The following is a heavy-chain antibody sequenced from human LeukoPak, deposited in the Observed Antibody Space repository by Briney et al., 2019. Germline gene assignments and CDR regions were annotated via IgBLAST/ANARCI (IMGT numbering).Heavy chain of an antibody. CDR2: INYSGTT. V-gene: IGHV4-39*01. J-gene: IGHJ4*02. Sequence: SETLSLTCTASGGSISSSGYYWGWIRQPPGKGLEWIASINYSGTTYYNPSLKSRVTISEDRSKNQFPLKLSSVTAADTAVYYCARLRDGRWLLEYWGQGTLVTVSS. CDR1: GGSISSSGYY. D-gene: IGHD2-15*01. CDR3: ARLRDGRWLLEY.